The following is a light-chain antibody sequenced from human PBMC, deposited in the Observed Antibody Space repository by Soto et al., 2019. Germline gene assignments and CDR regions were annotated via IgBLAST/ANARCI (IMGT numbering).Light chain of an antibody. V-gene: IGKV1-39*01. CDR3: QQSFITPPLT. J-gene: IGKJ4*01. CDR2: GAS. CDR1: QSISTY. Sequence: DIQMTQSPSSLSASIGDRITITCRASQSISTYLNWYQQKPGKAPNLLIYGASTLQSGVPSRFRGSGSATDFTLTMSSLQPEDFATYYCQQSFITPPLTFGGGTKVEIK.